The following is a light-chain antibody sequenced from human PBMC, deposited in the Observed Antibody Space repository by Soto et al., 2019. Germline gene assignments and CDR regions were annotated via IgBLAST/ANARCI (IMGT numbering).Light chain of an antibody. Sequence: EIEMTQSPATLSVPPGGKATLSCRASQTISGTLAWYQQKPGQAPRLLIYGASTRATGIPARFSGSGSGTEFTLTISSLQSEDFAVYYCQQYNNWPRTFGQGTKVDIK. CDR3: QQYNNWPRT. CDR1: QTISGT. J-gene: IGKJ1*01. CDR2: GAS. V-gene: IGKV3-15*01.